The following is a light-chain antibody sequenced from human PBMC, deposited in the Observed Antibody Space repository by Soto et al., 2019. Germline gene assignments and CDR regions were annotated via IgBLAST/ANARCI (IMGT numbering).Light chain of an antibody. J-gene: IGLJ1*01. Sequence: QSVLTQPRSVSGSPGQSVTISRTGTSSDVGGYNYVSWYQQHPGKAPKLMIYDVSKRPSGVPDRFSGSKSGNTASLTISGLQAEDEADYYCCSYAGNYYVFGTGTKLTVL. CDR1: SSDVGGYNY. V-gene: IGLV2-11*01. CDR2: DVS. CDR3: CSYAGNYYV.